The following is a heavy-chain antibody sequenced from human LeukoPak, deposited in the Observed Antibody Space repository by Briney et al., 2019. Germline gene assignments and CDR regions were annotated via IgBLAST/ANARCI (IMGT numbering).Heavy chain of an antibody. V-gene: IGHV3-30*02. CDR1: GFTFSSYG. CDR2: IRYDGSNK. J-gene: IGHJ4*02. CDR3: AKDQEIVVVPAAIGY. Sequence: GGSLRLSCAASGFTFSSYGMHWVRQASGKGLEWVAFIRYDGSNKYYADSVKGRFTISRDNSKNTLYLQMNSLRAEDTAVYYCAKDQEIVVVPAAIGYWGQGTLVTVSS. D-gene: IGHD2-2*01.